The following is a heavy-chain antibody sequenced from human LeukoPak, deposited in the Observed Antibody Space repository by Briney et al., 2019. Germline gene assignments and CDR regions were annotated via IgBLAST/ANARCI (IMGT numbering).Heavy chain of an antibody. J-gene: IGHJ2*01. D-gene: IGHD3-22*01. V-gene: IGHV4-59*01. CDR3: ARYQGDRGYYDSSAIRYSDL. CDR1: GGSISSYY. CDR2: IYYSGST. Sequence: SETLSLTCTVSGGSISSYYWSWIRQPPGKGLEWIGYIYYSGSTNYNPSLKSRVTISVDTSKNQFSLKLSSVTAADTAVYYCARYQGDRGYYDSSAIRYSDLWGRGTLVTVSS.